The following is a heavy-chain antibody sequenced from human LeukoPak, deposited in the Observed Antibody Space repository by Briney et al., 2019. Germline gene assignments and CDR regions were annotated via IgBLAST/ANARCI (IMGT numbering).Heavy chain of an antibody. D-gene: IGHD3-10*01. Sequence: SETLSLTCTVSGGSISSGGYYWSWIRQHPGKGLEGIGYIYYSGSTYYNPSLKSRVTISVDTSKNQFSLKLSSVTAADTAVYYCARVLWVRGAPVWYFDLWGRRTLVTVSS. J-gene: IGHJ2*01. CDR3: ARVLWVRGAPVWYFDL. CDR2: IYYSGST. CDR1: GGSISSGGYY. V-gene: IGHV4-31*03.